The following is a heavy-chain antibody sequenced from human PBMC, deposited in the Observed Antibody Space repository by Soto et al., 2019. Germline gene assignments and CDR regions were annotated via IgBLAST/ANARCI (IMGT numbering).Heavy chain of an antibody. D-gene: IGHD3-3*02. CDR3: ARARDPALYGMDV. J-gene: IGHJ6*02. CDR1: GGSISSYY. Sequence: KASETLSLTCTVSGGSISSYYWSWIRQPPGKGLEWIGYIYYSGSTNYNPSLKSRVTISVDTSKNQFSLKLSSVTAADTAVYYCARARDPALYGMDVWGQGTTVTVSS. V-gene: IGHV4-59*01. CDR2: IYYSGST.